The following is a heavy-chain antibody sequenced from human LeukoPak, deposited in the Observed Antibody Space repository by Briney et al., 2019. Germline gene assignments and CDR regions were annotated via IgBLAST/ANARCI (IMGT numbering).Heavy chain of an antibody. CDR1: GFTFSSYV. V-gene: IGHV3-23*01. CDR3: AGSGAGEDYFHY. CDR2: ISASGGIK. D-gene: IGHD3-10*01. Sequence: GGSLRPSCAASGFTFSSYVMNWVRQAPGKGLEWVSGISASGGIKDYTDSVKGRFTISRDSSKNTLSLRMNSLGAEDTAVYFCAGSGAGEDYFHYWGQGSLVIVSS. J-gene: IGHJ4*02.